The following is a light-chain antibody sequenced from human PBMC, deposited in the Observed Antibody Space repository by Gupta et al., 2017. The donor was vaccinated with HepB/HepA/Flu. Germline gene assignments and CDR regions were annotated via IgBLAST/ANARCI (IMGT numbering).Light chain of an antibody. V-gene: IGLV1-40*01. CDR1: SSNIGAGYD. Sequence: QSVLTQPPSVSGAPGQRVTIPCPGSSSNIGAGYDVHWYQQLPGTAPKLLIYGNSNRPSGVPDRFSGSKSGTSASLAITGLQAEDEADYYCQSYDSSLSGYVFGGGTKLTVL. J-gene: IGLJ2*01. CDR3: QSYDSSLSGYV. CDR2: GNS.